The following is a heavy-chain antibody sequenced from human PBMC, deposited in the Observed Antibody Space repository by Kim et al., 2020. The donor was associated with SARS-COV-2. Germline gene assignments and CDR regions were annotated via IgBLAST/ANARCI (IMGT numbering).Heavy chain of an antibody. CDR3: ARQTLRVGGVVFDY. Sequence: SETLSLTCTVSGGSISSSSYYWGWIRQPPGKGLEWIGSIYYSGSTYYNPSLKSRVTISVDTSKNQFSLKLSSVTAADTAVYYCARQTLRVGGVVFDYWGQGTLVTVSS. V-gene: IGHV4-39*01. D-gene: IGHD3-3*01. CDR1: GGSISSSSYY. CDR2: IYYSGST. J-gene: IGHJ4*02.